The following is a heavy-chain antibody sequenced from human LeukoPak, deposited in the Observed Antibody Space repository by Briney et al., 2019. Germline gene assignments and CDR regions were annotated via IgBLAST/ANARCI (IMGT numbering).Heavy chain of an antibody. D-gene: IGHD4-17*01. CDR1: GYSFTSYW. Sequence: GESLKISCKGSGYSFTSYWIGWVRQMPGNGLEWMGIIYPGDSDTRYSPSFQGQVTISADKSINTAYLQWSSLKASDTAMYYCARAVTTSPFTFDYWGQGTLVTVSS. V-gene: IGHV5-51*01. CDR2: IYPGDSDT. J-gene: IGHJ4*02. CDR3: ARAVTTSPFTFDY.